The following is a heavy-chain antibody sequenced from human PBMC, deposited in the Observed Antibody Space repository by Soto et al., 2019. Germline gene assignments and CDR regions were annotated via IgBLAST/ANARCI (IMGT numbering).Heavy chain of an antibody. D-gene: IGHD3-9*01. J-gene: IGHJ4*02. CDR1: GYTLTELS. V-gene: IGHV1-24*01. CDR2: FDPEDGET. Sequence: ASVKVSCKVSGYTLTELSMHWVRQAPGRGLEWMGGFDPEDGETIYAQKFQGRVTMTEDTSTDTAYMELSSLRSEDTAVYYCATYYDILTGYPYYFDYWGQGTLVTVSS. CDR3: ATYYDILTGYPYYFDY.